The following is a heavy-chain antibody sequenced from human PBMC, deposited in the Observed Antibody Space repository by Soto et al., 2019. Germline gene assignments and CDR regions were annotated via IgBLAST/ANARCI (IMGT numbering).Heavy chain of an antibody. J-gene: IGHJ4*02. CDR1: GFSVTANY. D-gene: IGHD5-12*01. CDR2: IYSGGST. Sequence: PGGSLRLSCEVSGFSVTANYMSWVRQAPGKGLEWVAVIYSGGSTYYIDSVKGRFSISRDISKNTLYLQMNSLRAEDTAVYYCPGYGYWGQGTLGTVSS. CDR3: PGYGY. V-gene: IGHV3-53*01.